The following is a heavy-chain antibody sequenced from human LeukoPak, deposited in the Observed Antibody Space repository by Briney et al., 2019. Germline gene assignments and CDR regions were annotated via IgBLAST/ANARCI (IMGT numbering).Heavy chain of an antibody. CDR2: ISYSGST. CDR3: ARVRYSSSWYVGHYFDY. CDR1: SDSISSSSSY. D-gene: IGHD6-13*01. J-gene: IGHJ4*02. V-gene: IGHV4-39*07. Sequence: SETLSLTGTVSSDSISSSSSYWGWIRQPPGKGLEWIGSISYSGSTYYNPSLKSRVTILLDTSKNQFSLKLNSVTAADTAVYSCARVRYSSSWYVGHYFDYWGQGTLVTVSS.